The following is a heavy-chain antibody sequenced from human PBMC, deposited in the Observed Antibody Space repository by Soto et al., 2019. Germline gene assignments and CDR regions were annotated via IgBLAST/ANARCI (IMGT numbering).Heavy chain of an antibody. V-gene: IGHV1-18*01. CDR1: GYSFTDYD. CDR3: ARVYYYDSSGYPVGKNWFDP. D-gene: IGHD3-22*01. Sequence: ASVKVSCKTSGYSFTDYDIHWVRQAAGQGLEWMGWISAYNGNTNYAQKLQGRVTMTTDTSTSTAYMELRSLRSDDTAVYYCARVYYYDSSGYPVGKNWFDPWGQGTLVTVSS. CDR2: ISAYNGNT. J-gene: IGHJ5*02.